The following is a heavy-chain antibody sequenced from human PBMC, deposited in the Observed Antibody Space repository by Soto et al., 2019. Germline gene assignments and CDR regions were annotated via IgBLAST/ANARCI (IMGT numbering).Heavy chain of an antibody. CDR1: GYTFTSYD. CDR2: MNPNSGNT. CDR3: ARGSSRFYYYYYMDV. V-gene: IGHV1-8*01. Sequence: GASVKVSCKASGYTFTSYDINWVRQATGQGLEWMGSMNPNSGNTGYAQKFQGRVTMTRNTSISTAYMELSSLRSEDTAVYYCARGSSRFYYYYYMDVWGKGTTVTVSS. J-gene: IGHJ6*03.